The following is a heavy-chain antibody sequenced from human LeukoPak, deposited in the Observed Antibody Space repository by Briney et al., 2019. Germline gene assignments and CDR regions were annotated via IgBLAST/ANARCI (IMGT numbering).Heavy chain of an antibody. CDR2: IYPGGAV. CDR3: AKEIWPTVTTPGRTYFEY. Sequence: GGSLRLSCAASEFTVTTNYMSWVRQAPGKGLQWVSVIYPGGAVYYADSVKGRFIISRDNSKNTLYLQMNSLRAEDTAVYYCAKEIWPTVTTPGRTYFEYWGQGALVTVSS. V-gene: IGHV3-53*05. D-gene: IGHD4-17*01. J-gene: IGHJ4*02. CDR1: EFTVTTNY.